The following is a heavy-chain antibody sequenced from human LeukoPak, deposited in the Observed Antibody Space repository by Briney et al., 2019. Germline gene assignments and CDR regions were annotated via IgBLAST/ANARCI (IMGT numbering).Heavy chain of an antibody. V-gene: IGHV4-4*07. CDR3: ARGLSHSKDI. Sequence: PSETLSLTCTVSGGSMSSYYWSWIRQPAGKGLEWIGRVYTSGNTNYNPSLKSRVTMSVDTSKHQFSLKLTSVTAADTAVYYCARGLSHSKDIWGQGTMVTVSS. J-gene: IGHJ3*02. CDR2: VYTSGNT. CDR1: GGSMSSYY.